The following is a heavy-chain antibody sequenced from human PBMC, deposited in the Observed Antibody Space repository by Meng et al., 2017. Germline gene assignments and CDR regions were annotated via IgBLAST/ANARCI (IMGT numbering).Heavy chain of an antibody. J-gene: IGHJ4*02. CDR1: GFTFSSFA. CDR3: ARDPRPTVTTKSALGY. D-gene: IGHD4-17*01. CDR2: ISYDGSNK. V-gene: IGHV3-30*01. Sequence: QVRWGDSGGGVVQPGRSLSLSCAASGFTFSSFAMHWVRQAPGKGLEWVAVISYDGSNKYYADSVKGRFTISRDNSKNTLYLQMNSLRAEDTAVYYCARDPRPTVTTKSALGYWGQGTLVTVSS.